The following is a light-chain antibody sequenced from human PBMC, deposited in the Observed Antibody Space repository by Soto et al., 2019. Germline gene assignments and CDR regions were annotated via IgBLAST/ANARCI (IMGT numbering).Light chain of an antibody. V-gene: IGKV3-20*01. Sequence: EIVLTQSPGTLSLSPGERATLSCRASQSVTNSYISWYQQKPGQAPRLLMFGASGRATGIPDRFSGSGSGTDFTLTISRLEAEDFAVYYCQQYGSSPMYAFGQGTKVEIK. CDR3: QQYGSSPMYA. CDR1: QSVTNSY. CDR2: GAS. J-gene: IGKJ2*01.